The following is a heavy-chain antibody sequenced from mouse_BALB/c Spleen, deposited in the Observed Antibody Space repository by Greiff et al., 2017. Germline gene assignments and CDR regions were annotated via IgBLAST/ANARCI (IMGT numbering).Heavy chain of an antibody. Sequence: EVKLVESGGGLVKPGGSLKLSCAASGFTFSSYAMSWVRQSPEKRLEWVAEISSGGSYTYYPDTVTGRFTISRDNAKNTLYLEMSSLRSEDTAMYYCAREDLYAMDYWGQGTSVTVSS. CDR3: AREDLYAMDY. CDR2: ISSGGSYT. V-gene: IGHV5-9-4*01. J-gene: IGHJ4*01. CDR1: GFTFSSYA.